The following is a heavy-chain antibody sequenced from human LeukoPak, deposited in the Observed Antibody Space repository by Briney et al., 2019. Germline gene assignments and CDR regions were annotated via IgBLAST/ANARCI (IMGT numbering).Heavy chain of an antibody. CDR2: ISWNSGSI. CDR3: AKDISYDILTGYPSY. J-gene: IGHJ4*02. D-gene: IGHD3-9*01. CDR1: GFTFDDYA. V-gene: IGHV3-9*01. Sequence: GGSLRLSCAASGFTFDDYAMHWARQAPGKGLEWVSGISWNSGSIGYADSVKGRFTISRDNAKNSLYLQMNRLRAEDTALYYCAKDISYDILTGYPSYWGQGTLVTVSS.